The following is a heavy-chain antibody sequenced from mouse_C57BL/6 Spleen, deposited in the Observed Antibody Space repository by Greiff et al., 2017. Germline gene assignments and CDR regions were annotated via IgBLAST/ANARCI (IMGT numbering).Heavy chain of an antibody. J-gene: IGHJ2*01. V-gene: IGHV1-52*01. D-gene: IGHD1-1*02. CDR3: ARSGGSLDY. CDR2: IDPSDSET. Sequence: QVQLQQSGAELVRPGSSVKLSCKASGYTFTSYWMHWVKQRPIQGLEWIGNIDPSDSETHYNQKFKDKATLTVDKSSSTAYMQLSSLTSEDSAVYYCARSGGSLDYWGQGTTLTVSS. CDR1: GYTFTSYW.